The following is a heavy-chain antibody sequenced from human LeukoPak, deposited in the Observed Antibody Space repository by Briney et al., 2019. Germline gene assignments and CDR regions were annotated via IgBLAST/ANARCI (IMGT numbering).Heavy chain of an antibody. Sequence: ASVTVSCKASGYSFISFYIHWVRQAPGQGLEWMGVVNPSGGSTAYAQQFQGRVTMTRDTSTSTVYMELSSLRSEDTAVYYCARHSLIGTTPFDYWGQGTLVTVSS. CDR3: ARHSLIGTTPFDY. CDR1: GYSFISFY. D-gene: IGHD1-20*01. V-gene: IGHV1-46*01. J-gene: IGHJ4*02. CDR2: VNPSGGST.